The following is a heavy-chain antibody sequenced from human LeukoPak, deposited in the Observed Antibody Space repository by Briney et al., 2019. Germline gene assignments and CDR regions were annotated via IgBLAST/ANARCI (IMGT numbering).Heavy chain of an antibody. CDR2: IKTDGSTT. Sequence: GGSLRLSCAGSGFVFSTYWMQWVRQAPGKGLAWVSRIKTDGSTTYYADSVKGRFTISRDNAKNTLYLQMNSLRAEDTAVYYCARNLDVWGQGTTVTVSS. CDR3: ARNLDV. V-gene: IGHV3-74*01. CDR1: GFVFSTYW. J-gene: IGHJ6*02.